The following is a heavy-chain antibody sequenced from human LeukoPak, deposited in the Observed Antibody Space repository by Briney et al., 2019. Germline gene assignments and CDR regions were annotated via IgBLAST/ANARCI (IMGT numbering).Heavy chain of an antibody. CDR2: IWSDGSQK. V-gene: IGHV3-33*08. Sequence: GGSLRLSCAASGFTFSSYWMSWVRQAPGKGLEWVAAIWSDGSQKYYTDSVKGRFTISRDDSKSTLYLHMNSLRAEDTAVYSCARDMSRYVFDIWGQGTMVTVSS. D-gene: IGHD3-10*02. CDR1: GFTFSSYW. J-gene: IGHJ3*02. CDR3: ARDMSRYVFDI.